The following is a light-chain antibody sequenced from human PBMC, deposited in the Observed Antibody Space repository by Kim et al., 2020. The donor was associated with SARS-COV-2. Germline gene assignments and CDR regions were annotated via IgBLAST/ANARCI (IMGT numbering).Light chain of an antibody. V-gene: IGLV2-14*03. CDR1: SSDFGSYNY. CDR3: SSCTGSSRV. J-gene: IGLJ3*02. Sequence: QSALTQPASVSGSPGQSITIPCTGASSDFGSYNYVSWYQQHPGKAPKLIIYDVTKRPSGVSNRFSGSKSGNTASLTISGLQAEDEADYFCSSCTGSSRVFGGGTQLTVL. CDR2: DVT.